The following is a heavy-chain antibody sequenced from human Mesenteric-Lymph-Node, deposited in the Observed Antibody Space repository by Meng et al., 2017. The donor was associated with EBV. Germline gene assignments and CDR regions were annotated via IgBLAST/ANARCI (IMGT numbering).Heavy chain of an antibody. V-gene: IGHV4-34*01. D-gene: IGHD6-6*01. J-gene: IGHJ5*02. CDR1: GGSFSGYV. CDR2: INHSGST. Sequence: QVQVWRWGGGLVKPSETLALTCAVNGGSFSGYVWSWIRQPPGKGLEWIGEINHSGSTSYNPSLKSRLTISVDTSNNQFSLNLASVTDADTAVYYCARGRMAARSPWFDPWGQGTLVTASS. CDR3: ARGRMAARSPWFDP.